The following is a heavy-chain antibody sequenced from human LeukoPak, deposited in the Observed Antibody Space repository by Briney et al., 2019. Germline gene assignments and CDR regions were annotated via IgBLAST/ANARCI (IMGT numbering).Heavy chain of an antibody. CDR2: IYYSGTT. Sequence: SETLSLTCTVPGDSISSGADYWTWIRQPPGKGLEWIGYIYYSGTTYYNPSLKSRVTISVDTSKNQFSLKLSSVTAADAAVYYCARGLTGIDYWGQGTLVTVSS. J-gene: IGHJ4*02. CDR3: ARGLTGIDY. V-gene: IGHV4-30-4*01. D-gene: IGHD3-9*01. CDR1: GDSISSGADY.